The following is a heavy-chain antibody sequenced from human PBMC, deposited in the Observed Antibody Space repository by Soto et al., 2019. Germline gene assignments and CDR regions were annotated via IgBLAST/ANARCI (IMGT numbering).Heavy chain of an antibody. CDR1: GFSFGSYA. Sequence: GGSLRLSCAASGFSFGSYALSWVRQAPGKGLEWVSTISGSDGKTFYADSVKGRFSISRDTSQNTLYLQMNSLRADDTAIYYCARWSYLDYWGQGTRVTAPQ. J-gene: IGHJ4*02. D-gene: IGHD3-3*01. V-gene: IGHV3-23*01. CDR3: ARWSYLDY. CDR2: ISGSDGKT.